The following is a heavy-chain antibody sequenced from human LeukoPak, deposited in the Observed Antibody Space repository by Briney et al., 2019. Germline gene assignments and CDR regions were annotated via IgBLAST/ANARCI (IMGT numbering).Heavy chain of an antibody. CDR3: AVAGTSY. J-gene: IGHJ4*02. Sequence: ASVTVSCTVSGYTLIELSMHWVRQAPGKGLEWMGGFDPEDGETIYAQKFQGRVTMTEDTSTDTAYMELSSLRSEDTAVYYCAVAGTSYWGQGTLVTVSS. CDR2: FDPEDGET. D-gene: IGHD6-19*01. V-gene: IGHV1-24*01. CDR1: GYTLIELS.